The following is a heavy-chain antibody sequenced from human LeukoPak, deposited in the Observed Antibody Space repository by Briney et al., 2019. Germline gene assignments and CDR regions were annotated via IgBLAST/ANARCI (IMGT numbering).Heavy chain of an antibody. CDR1: GYTFTSYG. J-gene: IGHJ4*02. D-gene: IGHD3-22*01. Sequence: ASVKVSCKASGYTFTSYGISWVRQAPGQGLEWMVWISAYNGNKNYAQKLQGRVTMTTDTSTSTAYMELRSLRSDDTAVYYCARDWFDYDSSGYQDYWGQGTLVTVSS. CDR3: ARDWFDYDSSGYQDY. V-gene: IGHV1-18*01. CDR2: ISAYNGNK.